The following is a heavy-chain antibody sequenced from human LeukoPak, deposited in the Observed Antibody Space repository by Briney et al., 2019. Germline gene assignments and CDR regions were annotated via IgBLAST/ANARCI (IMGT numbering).Heavy chain of an antibody. J-gene: IGHJ5*02. CDR2: IYTSGST. D-gene: IGHD6-19*01. CDR1: GGSISSYY. Sequence: SETLSLTCTVSGGSISSYYWSWIRQPAGKGLEWIGRIYTSGSTNYNPSLKSRVTMSVDTSKNQFSLKLSSVTAADTAVYYCARRGSVAGTYLWNNWFDPWGQGTLVTVSS. V-gene: IGHV4-4*07. CDR3: ARRGSVAGTYLWNNWFDP.